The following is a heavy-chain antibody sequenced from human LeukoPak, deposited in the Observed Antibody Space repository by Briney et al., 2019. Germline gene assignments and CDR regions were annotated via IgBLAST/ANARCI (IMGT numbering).Heavy chain of an antibody. D-gene: IGHD2-21*02. V-gene: IGHV1-46*01. J-gene: IGHJ4*02. CDR2: INPSGGST. Sequence: ASVKVSCKASGGTFSSYAISWVRQAPGQGLEWMGIINPSGGSTSYAQKFQGRVTMTRDTSTSTVYMELSSLRSEDTAVYYCARSGLLFGYYFDYWGQGTLVTVSS. CDR3: ARSGLLFGYYFDY. CDR1: GGTFSSYA.